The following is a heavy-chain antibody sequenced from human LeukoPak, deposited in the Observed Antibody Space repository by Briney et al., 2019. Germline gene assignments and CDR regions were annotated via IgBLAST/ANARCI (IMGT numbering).Heavy chain of an antibody. CDR1: GFIFSDFG. D-gene: IGHD3-22*01. CDR2: TSSDEHDK. V-gene: IGHV3-30*18. CDR3: AKDPIRSGYYPNWFDP. J-gene: IGHJ5*02. Sequence: PGGSLRLSCTASGFIFSDFGMHWVRQAPGKGLEWVAVTSSDEHDKFYGDSVKGRFTISRDTSKNTLYLQMNSLRAEDTAVYYCAKDPIRSGYYPNWFDPWGRGTLVTVSS.